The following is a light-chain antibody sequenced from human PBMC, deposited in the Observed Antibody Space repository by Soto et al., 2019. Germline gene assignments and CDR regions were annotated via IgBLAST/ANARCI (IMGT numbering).Light chain of an antibody. CDR2: AAS. Sequence: DVQMTQAPSSLSASVGDRVTITCRARQGISNYVAWYQQKPGKVPKLLIYAASTLQSGVPSRFSGSGSGTDFTLTISSLQPEDVATYYCQKYNSAPRTFGGGTKVEIQ. J-gene: IGKJ4*01. CDR3: QKYNSAPRT. V-gene: IGKV1-27*01. CDR1: QGISNY.